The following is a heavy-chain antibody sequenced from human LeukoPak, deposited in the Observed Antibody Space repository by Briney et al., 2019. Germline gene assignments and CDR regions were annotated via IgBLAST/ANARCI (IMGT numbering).Heavy chain of an antibody. J-gene: IGHJ4*02. Sequence: ASEKVSCEASGYTLTIYDINWVRQATRQGLEWMGRISPHRGDTGYAQRFQGRVTMTRSTSIGIVYMELSSLRSDDTAVYYCARRDPGSGYGFDDWGQGTLLTVSS. D-gene: IGHD3-3*01. V-gene: IGHV1-8*01. CDR3: ARRDPGSGYGFDD. CDR2: ISPHRGDT. CDR1: GYTLTIYD.